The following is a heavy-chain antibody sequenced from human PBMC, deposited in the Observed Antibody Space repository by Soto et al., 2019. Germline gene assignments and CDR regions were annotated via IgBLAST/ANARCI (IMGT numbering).Heavy chain of an antibody. Sequence: EVRLVESGGGLVKPGGSLRLSCAASGFIFSNAWMTWVRQAPGKGLEWVGRIKSKRDGGTTDYAAPVKGRFTISRDDSKNTLYLQMNRLKIEDPAVYYCTTTWELLLYFDNWGQGTLVTVSS. D-gene: IGHD2-15*01. V-gene: IGHV3-15*01. CDR2: IKSKRDGGTT. J-gene: IGHJ4*02. CDR3: TTTWELLLYFDN. CDR1: GFIFSNAW.